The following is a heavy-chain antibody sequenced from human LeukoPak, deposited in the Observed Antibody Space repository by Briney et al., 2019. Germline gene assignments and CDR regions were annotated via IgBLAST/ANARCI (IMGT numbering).Heavy chain of an antibody. V-gene: IGHV3-23*01. J-gene: IGHJ4*02. CDR2: ISTGGGSS. Sequence: GESLSLSCAASGFTFSSYAMSWVRQAPGKGLEWVSGISTGGGSSSYADSVKGRFTISRDNPRNTLYMQMNSLRAEDTALYYCAIMHPYYDGSGYWVQWGQGTLVTVSS. CDR3: AIMHPYYDGSGYWVQ. D-gene: IGHD3-22*01. CDR1: GFTFSSYA.